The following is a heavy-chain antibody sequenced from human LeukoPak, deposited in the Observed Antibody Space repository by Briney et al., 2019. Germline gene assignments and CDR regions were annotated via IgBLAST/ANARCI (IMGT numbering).Heavy chain of an antibody. CDR2: IYTSGST. CDR3: ARGPNCTNGVCYGLYYYYMDV. D-gene: IGHD2-8*01. V-gene: IGHV4-61*02. J-gene: IGHJ6*03. CDR1: GGSISSGGYY. Sequence: PSETLSLTCTVSGGSISSGGYYWSWIRQPAGKGLEWIGRIYTSGSTNYNPSLKSRVTISVDTSKNQFSLKLSSVTAADTAVYYCARGPNCTNGVCYGLYYYYMDVWGKGTTVTVSS.